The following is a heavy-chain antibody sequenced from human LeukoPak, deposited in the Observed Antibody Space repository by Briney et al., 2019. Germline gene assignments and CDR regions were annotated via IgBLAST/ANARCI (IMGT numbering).Heavy chain of an antibody. CDR2: IWYDGSNK. CDR3: AKAVGATRGYYYSGMGV. Sequence: GGSLRLSCAASGFTFNSYGMHWVRQAPGKGLEWVAVIWYDGSNKYYADSVKGRFTISRDNSENTLYLQMNSLTAGDTAVYYCAKAVGATRGYYYSGMGVWGQGTTVTVSS. D-gene: IGHD1-26*01. V-gene: IGHV3-33*06. CDR1: GFTFNSYG. J-gene: IGHJ6*02.